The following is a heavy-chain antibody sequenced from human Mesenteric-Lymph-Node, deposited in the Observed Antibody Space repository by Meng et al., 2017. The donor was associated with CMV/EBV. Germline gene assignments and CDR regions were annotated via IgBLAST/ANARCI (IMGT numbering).Heavy chain of an antibody. D-gene: IGHD3-10*01. V-gene: IGHV3-53*01. Sequence: GGSLRLSCAASGFRITTKYMSWVRQAPGKGPEWVSVIYSGGSTYYADSVKGRFTISRDNSKNTLYLQMNSLRAEDTAVYYCAKDRGSFGHHWGQGTLVTVSS. CDR1: GFRITTKY. CDR3: AKDRGSFGHH. CDR2: IYSGGST. J-gene: IGHJ5*02.